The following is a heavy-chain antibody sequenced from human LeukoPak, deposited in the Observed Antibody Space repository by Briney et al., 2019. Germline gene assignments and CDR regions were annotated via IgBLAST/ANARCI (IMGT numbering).Heavy chain of an antibody. CDR3: AKSNYYDSSSYFDY. CDR2: ISYDGSNK. D-gene: IGHD3-22*01. J-gene: IGHJ4*02. CDR1: GFTFSSYG. V-gene: IGHV3-30*18. Sequence: GRSLRLSCAAPGFTFSSYGMHWVRQAPGKGLEWVAVISYDGSNKYYADSVKGRFTISRDNSKNTLYLQMNSLRAEDTAVYYCAKSNYYDSSSYFDYWGQGTLVTVSS.